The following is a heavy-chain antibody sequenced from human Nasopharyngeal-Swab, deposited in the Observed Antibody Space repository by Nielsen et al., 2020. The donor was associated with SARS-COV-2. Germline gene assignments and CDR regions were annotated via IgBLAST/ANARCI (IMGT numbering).Heavy chain of an antibody. CDR1: WFTFSDYY. D-gene: IGHD1-26*01. CDR3: ARDIVGATPNFDY. V-gene: IGHV3-11*04. CDR2: IRSSGSTI. Sequence: GESLKISCAASWFTFSDYYMSLSPQAPGKGLEWVSYIRSSGSTIYYADSVKGRFTISRDNAKNSLYLQMNSLRAEDTAVYYCARDIVGATPNFDYWGQGTLVTVSS. J-gene: IGHJ4*02.